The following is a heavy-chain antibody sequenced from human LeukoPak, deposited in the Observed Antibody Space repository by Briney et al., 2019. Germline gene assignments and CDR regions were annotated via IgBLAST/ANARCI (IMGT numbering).Heavy chain of an antibody. CDR2: ISGSGGST. CDR3: AKDVTTVTTPFDS. D-gene: IGHD4-17*01. J-gene: IGHJ4*02. CDR1: GFTFINAW. V-gene: IGHV3-23*01. Sequence: GGSLRLSCAASGFTFINAWMAWVRQAPGKGLEWVSAISGSGGSTYYADSVEGRFTISRDNSKNTLSLQMNSLRAEDTAVYYCAKDVTTVTTPFDSWGQGTLVAVSS.